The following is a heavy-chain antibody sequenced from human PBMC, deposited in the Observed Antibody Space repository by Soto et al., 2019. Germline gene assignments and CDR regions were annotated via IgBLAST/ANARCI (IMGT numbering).Heavy chain of an antibody. V-gene: IGHV3-66*01. CDR2: IYSGGRT. J-gene: IGHJ6*02. D-gene: IGHD1-26*01. CDR1: GFTVSRDY. Sequence: EVQVVESGGGLVQPGGSLRLSCAASGFTVSRDYMNWVRQAPGKGLEWVSVIYSGGRTYYADSVKGRFTISRDNSKNTLYLQMNSLRAEDTAVYYCAGEPGDRNGMIVWGQGTTVTVSS. CDR3: AGEPGDRNGMIV.